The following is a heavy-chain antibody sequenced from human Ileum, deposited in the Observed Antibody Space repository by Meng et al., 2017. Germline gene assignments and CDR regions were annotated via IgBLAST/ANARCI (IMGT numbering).Heavy chain of an antibody. CDR2: IYLAGSP. D-gene: IGHD2-15*01. Sequence: QVQRQESGPGLAEPSGTLSSTCTVSGGSISSSFYWSWVRQSPGKGLEWIGQIYLAGSPNYNPSLESRVTISVDKSKNQFSLRLTSVTAADTAIFYCVRHGGKYFDSWGQGTLVTVSS. CDR3: VRHGGKYFDS. V-gene: IGHV4-4*02. CDR1: GGSISSSFY. J-gene: IGHJ4*02.